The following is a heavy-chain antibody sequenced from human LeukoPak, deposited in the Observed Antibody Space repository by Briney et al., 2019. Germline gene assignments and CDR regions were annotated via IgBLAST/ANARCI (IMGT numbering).Heavy chain of an antibody. Sequence: PGGSLRLSCAASGFTVSSNYMSWVRQAPGKGLEWVSVIHSGGSTYYADSVKGRFTISRDNSKNTLYLQMNSLRAEDTAVYYCAKGGYYDSSASFDYWGQGTLVTVSS. CDR3: AKGGYYDSSASFDY. V-gene: IGHV3-53*01. CDR1: GFTVSSNY. D-gene: IGHD3-22*01. CDR2: IHSGGST. J-gene: IGHJ4*02.